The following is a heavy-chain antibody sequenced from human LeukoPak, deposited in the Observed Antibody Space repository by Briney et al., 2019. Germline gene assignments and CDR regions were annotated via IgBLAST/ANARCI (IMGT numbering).Heavy chain of an antibody. Sequence: SETLSLTCTVSGGSISSYYWSWIRQPPGKGLEWIGYIYYSGSTNYNPSLKSRVTISVDTSKNQFSLKLSSVTAADTAVYYCARELGYCSSTSCYPYMDVWGKGTTVTVSS. CDR1: GGSISSYY. V-gene: IGHV4-59*01. D-gene: IGHD2-2*01. CDR2: IYYSGST. CDR3: ARELGYCSSTSCYPYMDV. J-gene: IGHJ6*03.